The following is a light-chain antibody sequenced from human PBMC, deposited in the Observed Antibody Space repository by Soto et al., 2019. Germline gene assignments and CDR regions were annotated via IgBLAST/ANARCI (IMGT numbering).Light chain of an antibody. V-gene: IGKV1-5*01. CDR3: LQHTNFPLT. CDR2: DAY. Sequence: DIQMTQSPSTLSGSVGDRVTITCRASQTISSWLAWYQQKPGKAPKLLIYDAYSLQTGVQSRFSGSGSGTDFTLTIRSLQPEDFATYYCLQHTNFPLTFGQGTRLEIK. CDR1: QTISSW. J-gene: IGKJ5*01.